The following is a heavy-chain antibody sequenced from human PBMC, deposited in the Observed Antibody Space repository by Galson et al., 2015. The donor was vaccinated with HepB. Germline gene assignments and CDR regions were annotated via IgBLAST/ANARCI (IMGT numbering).Heavy chain of an antibody. V-gene: IGHV1-45*02. CDR3: ARSEVTTRDAFDI. CDR1: GYTFTYRY. D-gene: IGHD4-17*01. J-gene: IGHJ3*02. CDR2: ITPFNGNT. Sequence: SVKVSCKASGYTFTYRYLHWVRQAPGQALEWMGWITPFNGNTNYAQKFQDRVTITRDRSMSTAYMELSSLRSEDTGMYYCARSEVTTRDAFDIWGQGTMVTVSS.